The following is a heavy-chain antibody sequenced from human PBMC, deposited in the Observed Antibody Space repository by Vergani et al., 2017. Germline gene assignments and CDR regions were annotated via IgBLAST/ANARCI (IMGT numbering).Heavy chain of an antibody. J-gene: IGHJ4*02. Sequence: QVQLQESGPGLVRPSETLSLPCPVLGGSPRGYSWNWFRQTPGGGLEWIGYVEDSGYFNYNPSLKTRVSMSSDTSNNQFSLMLSSVTVADTAVYYCARSIVSRNPPDYFDNWGQGTLVTVSS. CDR2: VEDSGYF. D-gene: IGHD1-14*01. CDR1: GGSPRGYS. CDR3: ARSIVSRNPPDYFDN. V-gene: IGHV4-59*01.